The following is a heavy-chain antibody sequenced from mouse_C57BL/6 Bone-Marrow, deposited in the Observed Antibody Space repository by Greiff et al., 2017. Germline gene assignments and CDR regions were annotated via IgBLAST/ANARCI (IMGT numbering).Heavy chain of an antibody. J-gene: IGHJ4*01. V-gene: IGHV5-12*01. Sequence: DVQLVESGGGLVQPGGSLKLSCAASGFTFRDYYMYWVRQTPEQRLEWVAYISNGGGSTYYPDTVKGRFTISRDNANNTLYLQMSRLTSEDTAMYYCARGDLGYSYALDAWGQGTSDTVSS. CDR2: ISNGGGST. D-gene: IGHD2-3*01. CDR3: ARGDLGYSYALDA. CDR1: GFTFRDYY.